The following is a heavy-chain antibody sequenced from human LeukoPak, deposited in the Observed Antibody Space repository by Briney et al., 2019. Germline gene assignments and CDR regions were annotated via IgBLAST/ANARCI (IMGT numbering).Heavy chain of an antibody. V-gene: IGHV1-2*04. CDR2: INPNSGGT. Sequence: ASVKVSCKASGYTFTGYYMHWVRQALGQGLEWMGWINPNSGGTNYAQKFQGWVTMTRDTSISTAYMELSRLRSDDTAVYYCARAVSEGYFDYWGQGTLVTVSS. CDR1: GYTFTGYY. CDR3: ARAVSEGYFDY. J-gene: IGHJ4*02.